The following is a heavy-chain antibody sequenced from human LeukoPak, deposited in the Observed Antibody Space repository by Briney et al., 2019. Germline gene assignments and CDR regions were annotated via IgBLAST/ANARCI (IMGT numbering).Heavy chain of an antibody. V-gene: IGHV1-69*04. CDR1: GGTFSSYA. Sequence: SVKVSCKASGGTFSSYAISWVRQAPGQGLEWMGRIIPILGIANYAQKFQGRVTTTADKSTSTAYMELSSLRSEDTAVYYCARDPRDSSGYYNTHGYWGQGTLVTVSS. CDR3: ARDPRDSSGYYNTHGY. J-gene: IGHJ4*02. D-gene: IGHD3-22*01. CDR2: IIPILGIA.